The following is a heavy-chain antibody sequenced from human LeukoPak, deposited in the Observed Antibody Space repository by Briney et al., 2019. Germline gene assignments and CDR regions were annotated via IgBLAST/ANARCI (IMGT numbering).Heavy chain of an antibody. V-gene: IGHV1-2*02. D-gene: IGHD6-19*01. CDR1: GYTFTGYY. J-gene: IGHJ4*02. CDR2: INPNSGVT. Sequence: ASVKVSCKASGYTFTGYYIHWVRQAPGQGLEWMGWINPNSGVTNYEQKFQGRVTMARVTSISTAYMELSSLRSDDTAVYYCARGAHASGWYGDFDYWAREPWSPSPQ. CDR3: ARGAHASGWYGDFDY.